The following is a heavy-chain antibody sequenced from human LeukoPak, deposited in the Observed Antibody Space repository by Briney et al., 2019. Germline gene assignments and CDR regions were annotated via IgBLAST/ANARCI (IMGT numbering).Heavy chain of an antibody. V-gene: IGHV4-34*01. D-gene: IGHD6-13*01. CDR1: GGSFSGYY. J-gene: IGHJ4*02. Sequence: PSETLSLTCAVYGGSFSGYYWSWIRQPPGKGLEWIGEINHSGSTNYNPSLKSRVTISVDTSKNQFSLKLSSVTAADTAVYYCARDSLAAGSFDYWGQGTLVTVSS. CDR2: INHSGST. CDR3: ARDSLAAGSFDY.